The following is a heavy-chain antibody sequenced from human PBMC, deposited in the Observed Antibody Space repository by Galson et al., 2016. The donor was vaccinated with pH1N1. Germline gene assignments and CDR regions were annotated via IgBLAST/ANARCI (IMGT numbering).Heavy chain of an antibody. Sequence: CAISGDSVSSNSAAWNRIRQSPSRGLEWLGRTYYRSKWFYNYAVSVQGRITINPDTSKNQFSLQLNSVTPEDTAVYYCARHSPGRAVGVFDCWGQGTLVTVSS. J-gene: IGHJ4*02. CDR3: ARHSPGRAVGVFDC. D-gene: IGHD6-19*01. V-gene: IGHV6-1*01. CDR1: GDSVSSNSAA. CDR2: TYYRSKWFY.